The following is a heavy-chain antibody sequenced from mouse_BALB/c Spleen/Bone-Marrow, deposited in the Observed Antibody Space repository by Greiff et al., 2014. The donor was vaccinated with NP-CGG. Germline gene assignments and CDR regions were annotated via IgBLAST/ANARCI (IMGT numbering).Heavy chain of an antibody. CDR3: ARYYYGFLDY. J-gene: IGHJ2*01. CDR2: IWAGGST. V-gene: IGHV2-9*02. D-gene: IGHD1-2*01. CDR1: GSSLTSYG. Sequence: QVQLKESGPGLVAPSQTLSITCTVSGSSLTSYGVHWVRQSPGKGLEWLGVIWAGGSTNYNSALMSRLSISKDNSKSQVFLKMNSLQTDDTAMYYCARYYYGFLDYWGQGTTLTVSS.